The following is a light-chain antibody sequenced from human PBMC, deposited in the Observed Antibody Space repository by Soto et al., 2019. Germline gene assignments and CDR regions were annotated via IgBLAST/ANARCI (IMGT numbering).Light chain of an antibody. CDR1: QGISTF. V-gene: IGKV1-39*01. CDR3: QQSYATVRT. Sequence: DIQITHSPSARSTSVGGRVTITCRASQGISTFLNWYQQKPGKAPRLLIYAASRLQSGVPARFSGSGAETDFTLTITSLQPEDFGIYYCQQSYATVRTVGGGTKV. J-gene: IGKJ4*01. CDR2: AAS.